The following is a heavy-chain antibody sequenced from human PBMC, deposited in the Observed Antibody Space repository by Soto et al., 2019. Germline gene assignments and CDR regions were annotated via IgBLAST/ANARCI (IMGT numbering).Heavy chain of an antibody. V-gene: IGHV3-15*07. D-gene: IGHD2-21*01. CDR3: PADLGPPYDSNNWFDP. CDR2: VKNNGGAT. CDR1: GFIFSHAW. J-gene: IGHJ5*02. Sequence: EVQLVESGGDLVKPGGSLRLSCAASGFIFSHAWFHWVRQPPGKGLELVGRVKNNGGATDYAPSVKGRFMISRDDSKDMVYLQMSNLRTEDTAIYYCPADLGPPYDSNNWFDPWGQGTLVTVSS.